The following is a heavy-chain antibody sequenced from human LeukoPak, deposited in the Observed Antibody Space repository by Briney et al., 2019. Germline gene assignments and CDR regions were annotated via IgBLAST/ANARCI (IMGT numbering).Heavy chain of an antibody. CDR1: GGSISRDSYH. Sequence: PSETLSLTCTVSGGSISRDSYHWDWIRQPPGKGLEWIGKIYYGGSTDYNPSLQSRVTISIDTSKNQFSLKLSSVTAADTAVYYCARDLKGYGDEIIWGQGTLVTVSS. CDR3: ARDLKGYGDEII. V-gene: IGHV4-39*07. D-gene: IGHD4-17*01. J-gene: IGHJ4*02. CDR2: IYYGGST.